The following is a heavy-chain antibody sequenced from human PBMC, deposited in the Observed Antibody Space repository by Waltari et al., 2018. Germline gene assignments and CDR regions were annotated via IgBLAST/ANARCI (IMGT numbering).Heavy chain of an antibody. Sequence: QVQLVQSGAEVKKPGSSVKVSCKASGGTFSSYAISWVRPAPGQGLEWMGGIIPIFGTANYAQKFQGRVTITADKSTSTAYMELSSLRSEDTAVYYCARESYDYVWGSYRYMDYWGQGTLVTVSS. J-gene: IGHJ4*02. CDR3: ARESYDYVWGSYRYMDY. CDR2: IIPIFGTA. D-gene: IGHD3-16*02. CDR1: GGTFSSYA. V-gene: IGHV1-69*14.